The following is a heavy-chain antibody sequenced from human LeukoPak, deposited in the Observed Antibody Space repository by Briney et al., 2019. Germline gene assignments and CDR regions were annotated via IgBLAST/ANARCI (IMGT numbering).Heavy chain of an antibody. CDR1: GFTFSSYE. CDR3: ARVRRYFDWLLGPLDY. J-gene: IGHJ4*02. D-gene: IGHD3-9*01. V-gene: IGHV3-48*03. Sequence: PGGSLRLSCAASGFTFSSYEMNWVRQAPGKGLEWVSYISSSGSTIYYADSVKGRFPISRDNAKNSLYLQMNSLRAEDTAVYYCARVRRYFDWLLGPLDYWGQGTLVTVSS. CDR2: ISSSGSTI.